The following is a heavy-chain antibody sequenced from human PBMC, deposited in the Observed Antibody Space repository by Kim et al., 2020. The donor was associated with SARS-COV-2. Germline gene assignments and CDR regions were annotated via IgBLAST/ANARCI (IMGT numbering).Heavy chain of an antibody. Sequence: SVKVSCKASGGTFSSYAISWVRQAPGQGLEWMGRIIPILGIANYAQKFQGRVTITADKSTSTAYMELSSLRSEDTAVYYCASRLPKSGLLSGYDDAFDIWGQGTMVTVSS. J-gene: IGHJ3*02. CDR1: GGTFSSYA. CDR2: IIPILGIA. CDR3: ASRLPKSGLLSGYDDAFDI. D-gene: IGHD5-12*01. V-gene: IGHV1-69*04.